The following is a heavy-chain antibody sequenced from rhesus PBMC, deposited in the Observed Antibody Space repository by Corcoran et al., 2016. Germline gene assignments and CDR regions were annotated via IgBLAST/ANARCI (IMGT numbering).Heavy chain of an antibody. D-gene: IGHD1-44*02. CDR3: ARDLGGGTVDH. CDR1: GFSIHTAGPG. V-gene: IGHV2-95*01. J-gene: IGHJ4*01. Sequence: QVTLQESGPALVKPPQTLPLPCTFSGFSIHTAGPGVGWIRQPPGKALELLASSYWRDSKHYNTTLKSRLSISKDTSKNQLVLRMTNRDPVDTAAYYWARDLGGGTVDHWGQGVLVTVSS. CDR2: SYWRDSK.